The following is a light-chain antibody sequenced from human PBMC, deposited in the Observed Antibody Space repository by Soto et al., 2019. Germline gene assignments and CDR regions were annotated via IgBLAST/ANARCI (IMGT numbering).Light chain of an antibody. V-gene: IGKV2-28*01. Sequence: DIVMTQSPLSLPVTPGEPASISCRSSQSLLHSNGYNYLDWYLQKPGQSPQLLIYLCSNRASGVPARFSGSGSGTDFTLKISRVEAEDVGVYYCMQALQTPLTFGGGTKVEIK. J-gene: IGKJ4*01. CDR1: QSLLHSNGYNY. CDR3: MQALQTPLT. CDR2: LCS.